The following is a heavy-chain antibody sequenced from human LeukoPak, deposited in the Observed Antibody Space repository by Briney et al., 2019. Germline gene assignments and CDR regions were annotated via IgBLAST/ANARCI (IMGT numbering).Heavy chain of an antibody. D-gene: IGHD1-1*01. V-gene: IGHV4-39*01. CDR1: GGSISNNNYY. J-gene: IGHJ4*01. CDR2: IYYSGSP. CDR3: ATWRTAKTGFDY. Sequence: SETLSLTCTVSGGSISNNNYYWAWIRQPPGKGLECIGSIYYSGSPYYNPSLKSRVTISVDTSKNQFSLRLGSVTAADTAVYYCATWRTAKTGFDYWGQGTLVTVSS.